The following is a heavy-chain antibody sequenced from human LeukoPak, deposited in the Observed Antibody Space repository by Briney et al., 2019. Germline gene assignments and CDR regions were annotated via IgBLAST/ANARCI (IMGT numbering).Heavy chain of an antibody. D-gene: IGHD3-22*01. CDR1: GFTFSSYG. J-gene: IGHJ4*02. Sequence: PGGSLRLSCAASGFTFSSYGMHWVRQAPGKGLEGVAVISYDGSNKYYADSVKGRFTISRDNSKNTLYLQMNSLRAEDTAVYYCAKDAGGSSGYWGQGTLVTVSS. CDR2: ISYDGSNK. V-gene: IGHV3-30*18. CDR3: AKDAGGSSGY.